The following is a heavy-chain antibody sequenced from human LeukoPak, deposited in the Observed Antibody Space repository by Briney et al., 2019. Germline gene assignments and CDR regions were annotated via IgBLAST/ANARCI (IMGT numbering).Heavy chain of an antibody. CDR3: ARADVSLLWFGEGPFDY. J-gene: IGHJ4*02. Sequence: GASVKVSCKASGYTFTGYYMHWLSQAPVHGLEWMGWINPNSGGTNYAQKFQGRVTMTRDTSISTAYMELSRLRSDDTAVYYCARADVSLLWFGEGPFDYWGQGTLVTVSS. D-gene: IGHD3-10*01. CDR2: INPNSGGT. V-gene: IGHV1-2*02. CDR1: GYTFTGYY.